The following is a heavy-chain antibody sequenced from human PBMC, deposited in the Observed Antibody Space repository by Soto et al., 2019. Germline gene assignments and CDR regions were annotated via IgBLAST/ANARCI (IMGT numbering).Heavy chain of an antibody. CDR1: GGSISSSSYY. D-gene: IGHD5-18*01. V-gene: IGHV4-39*01. CDR3: ARQGGYSYGLDYFDY. CDR2: IYYSGST. J-gene: IGHJ4*02. Sequence: QLQLQESGPGLVKPSETLSLTCTVPGGSISSSSYYWGWIRQPPGKGLEWIGSIYYSGSTYYNPYLKSRVTISVDTSKNQFSLKLSSVTAADTAVYYCARQGGYSYGLDYFDYWGQGTLVTVSS.